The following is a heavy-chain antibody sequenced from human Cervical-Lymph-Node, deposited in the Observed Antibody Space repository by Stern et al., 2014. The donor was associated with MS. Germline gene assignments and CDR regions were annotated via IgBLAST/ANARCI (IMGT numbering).Heavy chain of an antibody. J-gene: IGHJ4*02. CDR1: GFVFRRYA. CDR3: AKGGSGSFLD. V-gene: IGHV3-30*04. Sequence: VQLVQSGGGVVQPGRSLRLSCAASGFVFRRYALHWVRQAPGKGLAWVALISYDGRDKYYTDSVKGPITVSRDNSNNTVELEMNSLRLEDTAVYYCAKGGSGSFLDWGQGSLVTVSS. CDR2: ISYDGRDK. D-gene: IGHD1-26*01.